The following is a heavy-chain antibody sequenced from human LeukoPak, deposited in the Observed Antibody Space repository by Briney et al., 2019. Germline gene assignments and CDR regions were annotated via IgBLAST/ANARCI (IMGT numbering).Heavy chain of an antibody. CDR2: ISYDGSNK. CDR1: GFTFSSYA. CDR3: ARVFGSGTWKRGYFDY. D-gene: IGHD3-10*01. Sequence: GGSLRLSCAASGFTFSSYAMHWVRQAPGKGLEWVAVISYDGSNKYYADSVKGRFTISRDNSKNTLYLQVNSLRAEDTAVYYCARVFGSGTWKRGYFDYWGQGTLVTVSS. J-gene: IGHJ4*02. V-gene: IGHV3-30-3*01.